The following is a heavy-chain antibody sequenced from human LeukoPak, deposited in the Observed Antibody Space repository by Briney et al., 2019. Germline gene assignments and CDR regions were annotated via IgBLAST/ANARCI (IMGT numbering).Heavy chain of an antibody. CDR1: GFTFSNYA. V-gene: IGHV3-23*01. J-gene: IGHJ3*02. CDR3: AKDRRDAFLGDAFDI. CDR2: ISGRGVNT. D-gene: IGHD5-24*01. Sequence: GGSLRLSCVASGFTFSNYAMNWVRQAPGKGLEWVSVISGRGVNTYYADSVKGRFTISRDDSKNTLYLHMNSLRAEDTAVFFCAKDRRDAFLGDAFDIWGQGTMVSVSS.